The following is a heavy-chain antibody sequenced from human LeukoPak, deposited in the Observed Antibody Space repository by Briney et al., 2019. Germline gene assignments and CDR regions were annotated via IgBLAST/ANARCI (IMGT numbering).Heavy chain of an antibody. CDR2: INANSGTT. CDR1: GFAFSFYA. Sequence: GGSLRLSCAASGFAFSFYAMSWLRQPPGKGLEWVSTINANSGTTSYAASVRGRFAISRDNSKNTLYLQVNTLRADDTATYYCAKPVSGGLAVTADWFHPWGQGTLVVVSS. CDR3: AKPVSGGLAVTADWFHP. V-gene: IGHV3-23*01. D-gene: IGHD6-19*01. J-gene: IGHJ5*01.